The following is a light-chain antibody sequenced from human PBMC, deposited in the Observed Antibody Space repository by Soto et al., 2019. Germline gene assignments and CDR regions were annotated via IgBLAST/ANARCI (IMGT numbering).Light chain of an antibody. J-gene: IGKJ1*01. CDR1: QSVSSSY. CDR3: QQNGSPPWT. Sequence: EIVLTQSPGTLSLSPGERATLSCRASQSVSSSYLAWYQQKPGQAPRLLIYDASSRATGIPDRFSGSGSGTDFTLTISRLEPEDFAVYYCQQNGSPPWTFGQGTKVEIK. V-gene: IGKV3-20*01. CDR2: DAS.